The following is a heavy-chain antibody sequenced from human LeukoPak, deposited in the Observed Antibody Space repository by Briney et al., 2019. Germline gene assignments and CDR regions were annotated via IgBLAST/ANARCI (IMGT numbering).Heavy chain of an antibody. J-gene: IGHJ4*02. CDR3: VRSDDYGDPDFDY. CDR1: GYSFPSYW. D-gene: IGHD4-17*01. CDR2: IYPGDSDT. V-gene: IGHV5-51*01. Sequence: GESLKISCKGSGYSFPSYWIGWVRQMPGKGLEWMGIIYPGDSDTRYSPSFQGQVTISADKSISTAYLQWSSLKASDTGMYYCVRSDDYGDPDFDYWGQGTLVTVSS.